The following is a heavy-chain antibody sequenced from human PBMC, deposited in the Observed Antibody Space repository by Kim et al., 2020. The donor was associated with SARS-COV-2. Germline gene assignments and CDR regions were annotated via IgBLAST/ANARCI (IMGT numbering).Heavy chain of an antibody. Sequence: KYNAAAVKGGFTSSRDNSKNPLYLQMSSLRAEDTAVYYCARTPSYYYGMDVWGQGTTVTVSS. CDR3: ARTPSYYYGMDV. J-gene: IGHJ6*02. CDR2: K. V-gene: IGHV3-33*01.